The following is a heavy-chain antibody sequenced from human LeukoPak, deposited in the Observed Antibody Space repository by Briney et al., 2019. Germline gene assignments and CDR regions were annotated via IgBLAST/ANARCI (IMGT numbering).Heavy chain of an antibody. CDR2: ISYDGSNK. V-gene: IGHV3-30*18. Sequence: PGGSLRLSCATSGLTFSSYGMHWVRKAPGKGLEWVAVISYDGSNKYYADSVKGRFTISRDNSKNTLYLQMNSLRAEDTAVYYCAKDQGYYGMDVWGQGTTVTVSS. CDR1: GLTFSSYG. J-gene: IGHJ6*02. CDR3: AKDQGYYGMDV.